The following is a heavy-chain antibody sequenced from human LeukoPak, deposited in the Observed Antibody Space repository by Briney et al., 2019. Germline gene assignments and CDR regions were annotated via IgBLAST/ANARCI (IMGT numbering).Heavy chain of an antibody. Sequence: GGSLRLSCAASGFTFSSYSMNWVRQAPGKGLEWVSSISSSSSYIYYADSVKGRFTISRDNAKNSLYLQMNSLRAEDTAVYYCAREQTTQDCSGGSCPYDYWGQGTLVTVSS. CDR1: GFTFSSYS. CDR2: ISSSSSYI. CDR3: AREQTTQDCSGGSCPYDY. V-gene: IGHV3-21*01. D-gene: IGHD2-15*01. J-gene: IGHJ4*02.